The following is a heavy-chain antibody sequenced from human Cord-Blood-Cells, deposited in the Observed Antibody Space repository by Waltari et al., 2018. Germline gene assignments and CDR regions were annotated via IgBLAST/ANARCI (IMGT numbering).Heavy chain of an antibody. CDR2: INHSRST. CDR3: AKTGAGDGTFYFDY. CDR1: GGSFSGYY. Sequence: QVQLQQWGAGLLKPSETLSLTCAVYGGSFSGYYWSWIRQPPGKGLEWIGEINHSRSTNYNPSLKSRVTISVDTSKNQFSLKLSSVTAADTAVYYCAKTGAGDGTFYFDYWGQGTLVTVSS. V-gene: IGHV4-34*01. D-gene: IGHD7-27*01. J-gene: IGHJ4*02.